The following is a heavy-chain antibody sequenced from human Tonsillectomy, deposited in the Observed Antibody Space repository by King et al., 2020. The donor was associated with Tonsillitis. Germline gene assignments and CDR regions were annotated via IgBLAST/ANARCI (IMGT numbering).Heavy chain of an antibody. CDR2: IIPIFGTA. J-gene: IGHJ6*03. V-gene: IGHV1-69*12. CDR1: GGTFSSYA. D-gene: IGHD6-19*01. CDR3: ARGPLAVAGTIYYYYRDV. Sequence: QLVQSGAEVKKPGSSVKVSCKASGGTFSSYAISWVRQAPGQGLEWMGGIIPIFGTANYAQKFQGRVTITADESTSTAYMELSSLRSDDTAMYYCARGPLAVAGTIYYYYRDVWGKGTTVTVSS.